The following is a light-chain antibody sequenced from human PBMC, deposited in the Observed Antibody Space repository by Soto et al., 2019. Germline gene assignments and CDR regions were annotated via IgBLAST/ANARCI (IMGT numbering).Light chain of an antibody. CDR3: QNYKSAPRT. V-gene: IGKV1-27*01. CDR2: AAS. J-gene: IGKJ1*01. CDR1: QGISNS. Sequence: DIQMTQSPSSLSASIGDRVTISCRASQGISNSLAWYQQKAGEVPKLLIYAASTSHSGVPSRFRGSGSGTDFTLTISSLQPEDVATYYCQNYKSAPRTFGHGTKVEIK.